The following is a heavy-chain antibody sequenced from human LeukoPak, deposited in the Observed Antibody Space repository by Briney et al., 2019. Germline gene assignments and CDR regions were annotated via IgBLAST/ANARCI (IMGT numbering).Heavy chain of an antibody. D-gene: IGHD2-2*01. CDR1: GFTFSNYW. V-gene: IGHV3-74*01. CDR3: ARDLVVTSAY. CDR2: INGDGSST. J-gene: IGHJ4*02. Sequence: GGSLRLSCAASGFTFSNYWMHWVRQAPGKGLVWVSRINGDGSSTTYADSVKGRFTISRDNAKNTLYLQMNGLRAEDTAVYYCARDLVVTSAYWGQGTLVTVSS.